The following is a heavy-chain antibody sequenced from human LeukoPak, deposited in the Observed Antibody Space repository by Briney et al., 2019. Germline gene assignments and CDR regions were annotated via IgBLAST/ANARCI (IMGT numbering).Heavy chain of an antibody. J-gene: IGHJ4*02. V-gene: IGHV4-4*02. CDR3: ARGASGGSGRDFDY. CDR2: IYHSGST. Sequence: SETLSLTCAVSGGSISSSNWWSWVRQPPGKGLEWIGEIYHSGSTNYNPSLKSRVTISVDKSKNLFSLKLSSVTAADTAVYYCARGASGGSGRDFDYWGQGTLVTVSS. D-gene: IGHD3-10*01. CDR1: GGSISSSNW.